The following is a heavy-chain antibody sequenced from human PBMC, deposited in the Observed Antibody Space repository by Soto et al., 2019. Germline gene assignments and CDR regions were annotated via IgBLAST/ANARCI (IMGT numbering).Heavy chain of an antibody. CDR3: ASVGYYYDSSGYDWVYYYGMDV. CDR1: GGTFSSYA. D-gene: IGHD3-22*01. J-gene: IGHJ6*02. CDR2: IIPIFGTA. V-gene: IGHV1-69*06. Sequence: SVKVSCKASGGTFSSYAISWVRQAPGQGLEWMGGIIPIFGTANYAQKFQGRVTITADKSTSTAYMELSSLRSEDTAVYYCASVGYYYDSSGYDWVYYYGMDVWGQGTTVTVSS.